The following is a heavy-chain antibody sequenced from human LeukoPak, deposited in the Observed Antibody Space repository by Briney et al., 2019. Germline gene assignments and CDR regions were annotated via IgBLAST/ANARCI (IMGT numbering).Heavy chain of an antibody. Sequence: GGSLRLSCAASGFTVSSNYMSWVRQAPGKGLEWLSILYIAGSTYYADSVRGRFTISRDSSKNTGCLQMNSLSAAAKAVYYCASGGMGARKYYSDPFHYWGQGTLVTVSS. CDR1: GFTVSSNY. D-gene: IGHD3-10*01. CDR2: LYIAGST. V-gene: IGHV3-53*01. J-gene: IGHJ4*02. CDR3: ASGGMGARKYYSDPFHY.